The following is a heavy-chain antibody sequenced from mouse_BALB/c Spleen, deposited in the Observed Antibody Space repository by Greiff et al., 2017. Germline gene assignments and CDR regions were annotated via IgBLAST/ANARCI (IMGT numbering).Heavy chain of an antibody. Sequence: EVKVVESGGGLVKPGGSLKLSCAASGFTFSSYTMSWVRQTPEKRLEWVATISSGGSYTYYPDSVKGRFTISRDNAKNTLYLQMSSLKSEDTAIYYCTRDGYEDWYFDVWGAGTTVTVSS. CDR1: GFTFSSYT. CDR3: TRDGYEDWYFDV. D-gene: IGHD2-2*01. CDR2: ISSGGSYT. J-gene: IGHJ1*01. V-gene: IGHV5-6-4*01.